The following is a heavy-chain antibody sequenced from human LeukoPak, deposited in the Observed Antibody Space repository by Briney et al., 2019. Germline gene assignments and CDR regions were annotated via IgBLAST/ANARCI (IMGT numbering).Heavy chain of an antibody. CDR3: ARAGAMTVVPAATLDY. Sequence: ASVKVSCKASGYTFTGYYMHWVRQAPGQGLEWMGWINPNSGGTNYAQKFQGRVTMTRDTSISTAYMELSRLRSDDTAVYYCARAGAMTVVPAATLDYWGQGTLVTVSS. D-gene: IGHD2-2*01. J-gene: IGHJ4*02. CDR1: GYTFTGYY. V-gene: IGHV1-2*02. CDR2: INPNSGGT.